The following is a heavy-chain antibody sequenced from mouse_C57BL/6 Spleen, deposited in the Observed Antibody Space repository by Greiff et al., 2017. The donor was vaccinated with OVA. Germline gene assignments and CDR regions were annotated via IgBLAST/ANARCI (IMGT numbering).Heavy chain of an antibody. D-gene: IGHD1-1*01. CDR1: GYSFTGYY. CDR3: AIRAYYYGSSSDWYFDV. CDR2: INPSTGGT. Sequence: EVQLQQSGPELVKPGASVKISCKASGYSFTGYYMNWVKQSPEKSLEWIGEINPSTGGTTYNQKFKAKATLTVDKSSSTAYMQLKSLTSDVSAVYYCAIRAYYYGSSSDWYFDVWGTGTTVTVSS. J-gene: IGHJ1*03. V-gene: IGHV1-42*01.